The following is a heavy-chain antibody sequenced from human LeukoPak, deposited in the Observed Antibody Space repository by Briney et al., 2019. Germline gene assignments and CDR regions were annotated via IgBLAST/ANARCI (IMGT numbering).Heavy chain of an antibody. J-gene: IGHJ4*02. CDR2: INPNSGGT. V-gene: IGHV1-2*06. Sequence: ASVKVSCKASGYTFTGDYMHWVRQAPGQGLEWMGRINPNSGGTNYAQKFQGRVTMTRDTSISTAYVELSRLSSDDTAVYYCARVWGAGYFDYWGQGTLVTVSS. CDR1: GYTFTGDY. CDR3: ARVWGAGYFDY. D-gene: IGHD3-16*01.